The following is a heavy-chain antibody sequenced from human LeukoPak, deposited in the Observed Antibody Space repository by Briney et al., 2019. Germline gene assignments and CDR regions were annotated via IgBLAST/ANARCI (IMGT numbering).Heavy chain of an antibody. J-gene: IGHJ4*02. CDR2: INPNSGGT. D-gene: IGHD3-16*02. CDR3: ARTGITFGGVIVIQGGSDY. Sequence: GASVKVSCKASGYTFTGYYMHWVRQAPGQGLERMGRINPNSGGTNYAQKFQGRVTMTRDTSISTAYMELSRLRSDDTAVYYCARTGITFGGVIVIQGGSDYWGQGTLVTVSS. V-gene: IGHV1-2*06. CDR1: GYTFTGYY.